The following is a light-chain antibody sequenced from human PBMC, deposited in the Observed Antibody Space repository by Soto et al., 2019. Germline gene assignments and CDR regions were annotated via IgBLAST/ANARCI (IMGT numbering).Light chain of an antibody. CDR3: QSYDSSLSGAV. CDR2: DNS. V-gene: IGLV1-40*01. Sequence: QSVLTQPPSVSGAPGQRVTISCTGNSSNIGAGFDVHWYQQLPGTAPKLLIYDNSNRPSGVPDRFSGSKSGTSASLAITGLQAEDGTDYYCQSYDSSLSGAVFGGGTQLTVL. J-gene: IGLJ7*01. CDR1: SSNIGAGFD.